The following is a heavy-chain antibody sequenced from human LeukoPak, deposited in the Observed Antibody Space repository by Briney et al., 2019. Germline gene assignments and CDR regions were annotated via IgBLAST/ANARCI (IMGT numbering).Heavy chain of an antibody. CDR3: AVFSSVALDI. Sequence: SGPTLVKPTQTLTLTCTFSGFSLSTSGVGVGWFRQPPGKTLEWLALIYWNDQRPYSPSLKNRLTITKDTSKNQVVLTVTKMDPLDTATYYCAVFSSVALDIWGPGIMVTVSS. V-gene: IGHV2-5*01. J-gene: IGHJ3*02. CDR1: GFSLSTSGVG. CDR2: IYWNDQR.